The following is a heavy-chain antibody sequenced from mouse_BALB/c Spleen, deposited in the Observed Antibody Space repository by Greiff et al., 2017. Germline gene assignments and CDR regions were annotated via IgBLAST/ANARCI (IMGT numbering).Heavy chain of an antibody. D-gene: IGHD2-14*01. Sequence: VQLQQPGAELVKPGASVKLSCKASGYTFTSYWMHWVKQRPGQGLEWIGEINPSNGRTNYNEKFKSKATLTVDKSSSTAYMQLSSLTSEDSAVYYCARWGYDVAWFAYWGQGTLVTVSA. V-gene: IGHV1S81*02. CDR2: INPSNGRT. J-gene: IGHJ3*01. CDR3: ARWGYDVAWFAY. CDR1: GYTFTSYW.